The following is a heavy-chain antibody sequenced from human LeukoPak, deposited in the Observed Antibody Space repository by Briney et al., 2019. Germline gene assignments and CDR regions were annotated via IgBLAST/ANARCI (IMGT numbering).Heavy chain of an antibody. CDR1: GFTFSNFW. D-gene: IGHD5-12*01. CDR2: IKQDGSEI. J-gene: IGHJ4*02. V-gene: IGHV3-7*01. Sequence: GGSLRLSCAASGFTFSNFWMGWAGPVQGTGLDWVAKIKQDGSEIYYVDSVKGGFTISRDTAKDSLYLQMNSLRAEDTAVYYCARDRGHSGYDLYDYWGQGTLVTVSS. CDR3: ARDRGHSGYDLYDY.